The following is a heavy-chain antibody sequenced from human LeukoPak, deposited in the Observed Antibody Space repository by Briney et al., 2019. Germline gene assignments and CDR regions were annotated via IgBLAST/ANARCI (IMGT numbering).Heavy chain of an antibody. CDR3: ARAGGVDTAMDANFDY. CDR2: IYNSGST. V-gene: IGHV4-59*01. J-gene: IGHJ4*02. CDR1: DGSISIYY. Sequence: TSETLSLTCTVLDGSISIYYWSWIRQPPGKGLEWIGYIYNSGSTNYNPSLKSRVTISVDTSKNQFSLKLSSVTAADTAVYYCARAGGVDTAMDANFDYWGQGTLVTVSS. D-gene: IGHD5-18*01.